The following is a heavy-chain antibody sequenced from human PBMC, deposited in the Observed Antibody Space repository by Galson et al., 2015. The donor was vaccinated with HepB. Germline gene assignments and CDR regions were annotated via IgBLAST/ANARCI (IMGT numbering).Heavy chain of an antibody. V-gene: IGHV1-58*02. Sequence: SVKVSCKASGFTFTSSAMQWVRQARGQRLEWIGWIVVGSGNTNYAQKFQERVTITRDMSTSTAYMELSSLRSEDTAVYYCAAAVGLRFLEWLPLDYWGQGTLVTVSS. CDR1: GFTFTSSA. CDR2: IVVGSGNT. D-gene: IGHD3-3*01. J-gene: IGHJ4*02. CDR3: AAAVGLRFLEWLPLDY.